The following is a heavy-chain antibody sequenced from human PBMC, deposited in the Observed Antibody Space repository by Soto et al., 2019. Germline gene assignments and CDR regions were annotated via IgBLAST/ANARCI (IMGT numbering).Heavy chain of an antibody. J-gene: IGHJ3*02. D-gene: IGHD4-17*01. CDR1: GYTFTSYY. Sequence: ASVKVSCKASGYTFTSYYMHWVRQAPGQGLEWMGIINPSGGSTSYAQKFQGRVTMTRDTSTSTVYMELSSLRSEDTAVYYCASFLAESGDYVRYDAFDIWGQGTMVTVSS. V-gene: IGHV1-46*03. CDR2: INPSGGST. CDR3: ASFLAESGDYVRYDAFDI.